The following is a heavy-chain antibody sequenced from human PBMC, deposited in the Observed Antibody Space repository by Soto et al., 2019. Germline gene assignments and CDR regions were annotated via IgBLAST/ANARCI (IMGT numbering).Heavy chain of an antibody. Sequence: EVQLVESGGGLVKPGGSPRLSCAASGFTFSSYSMNWVRQVPGKGLEWVSSLTSTSSYTYYADSVKGRFTISRDNAKNSLFLQMNSLRAEDTAVYYCGRVASSSSWTPDYLGQGTLVTVSS. CDR3: GRVASSSSWTPDY. J-gene: IGHJ4*02. CDR1: GFTFSSYS. D-gene: IGHD6-13*01. CDR2: LTSTSSYT. V-gene: IGHV3-21*02.